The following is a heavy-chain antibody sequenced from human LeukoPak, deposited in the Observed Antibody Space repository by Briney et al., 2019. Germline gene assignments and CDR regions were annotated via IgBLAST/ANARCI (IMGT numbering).Heavy chain of an antibody. CDR1: GGSITGSTYY. CDR2: VIHSGTT. V-gene: IGHV4-39*01. J-gene: IGHJ4*02. D-gene: IGHD3-22*01. Sequence: PSETLSLTCTVSGGSITGSTYYWGWIRQPPGKGPEWIVSVIHSGTTYYNPSLRSRVIVSMDTSKKQFSLRLSSVTAADTAVYYCARHDYDSSGHRRDYYFDYWSQGTLVTVSS. CDR3: ARHDYDSSGHRRDYYFDY.